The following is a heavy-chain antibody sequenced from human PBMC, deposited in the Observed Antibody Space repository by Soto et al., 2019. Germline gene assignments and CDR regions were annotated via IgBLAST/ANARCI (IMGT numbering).Heavy chain of an antibody. CDR2: IDAANGNI. D-gene: IGHD2-21*02. CDR3: ASDGWVTTNRFAP. V-gene: IGHV1-3*01. CDR1: GCTFSSYA. J-gene: IGHJ5*02. Sequence: QVQLVQSGAEVKKPGASVKLSCKASGCTFSSYAMHWVRQAPGQRLEWMGWIDAANGNIKYSEKFQGRVTITGDISTSKAYMEFSCLRSEDTAVYYCASDGWVTTNRFAPGGKGTLVLFSS.